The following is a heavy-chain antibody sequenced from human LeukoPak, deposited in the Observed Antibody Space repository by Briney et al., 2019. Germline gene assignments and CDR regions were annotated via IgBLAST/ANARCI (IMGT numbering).Heavy chain of an antibody. J-gene: IGHJ5*02. Sequence: GRSVRLSCVGSGLTFRSYAMHWVRQAPGKGREGVAVISYDGSNKYYADSLKGRFTLSCDKYKNTLYLQMNSLRAEDTDVYYCARVHCSGGSCSTYNWFDPWGQGNLVTVSS. V-gene: IGHV3-30-3*01. CDR1: GLTFRSYA. CDR3: ARVHCSGGSCSTYNWFDP. CDR2: ISYDGSNK. D-gene: IGHD2-15*01.